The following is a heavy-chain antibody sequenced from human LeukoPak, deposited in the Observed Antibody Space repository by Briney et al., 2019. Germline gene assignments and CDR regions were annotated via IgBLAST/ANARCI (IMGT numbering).Heavy chain of an antibody. CDR1: GGSISSYC. D-gene: IGHD6-13*01. CDR3: ARYSSSWRFDY. V-gene: IGHV4-59*08. Sequence: SETLSLTCTVSGGSISSYCWGWIRQPPGKGLEWIGNIYYSGTTNYNPSLKSRVTISVDTSKNQFSLKLSSVTAADTAVYYCARYSSSWRFDYWGQGTLVAVSS. J-gene: IGHJ4*02. CDR2: IYYSGTT.